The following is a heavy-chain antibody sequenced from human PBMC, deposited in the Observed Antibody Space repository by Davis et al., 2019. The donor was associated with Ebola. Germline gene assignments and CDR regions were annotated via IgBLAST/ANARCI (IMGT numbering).Heavy chain of an antibody. CDR3: AILPNHDLWGGYHHFDH. D-gene: IGHD3-3*01. Sequence: GESLKISCATSGFTFSDFALSWVRQTPGKGLDWVSSISAAFGITYYAPSVKGRFTISRDHSKNTLLLQMNSLRVEDTAIYFCAILPNHDLWGGYHHFDHWGQGVLVAVSS. J-gene: IGHJ4*02. CDR1: GFTFSDFA. CDR2: ISAAFGIT. V-gene: IGHV3-23*01.